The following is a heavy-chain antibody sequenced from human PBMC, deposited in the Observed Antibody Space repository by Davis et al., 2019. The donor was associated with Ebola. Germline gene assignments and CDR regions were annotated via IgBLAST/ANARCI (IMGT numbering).Heavy chain of an antibody. J-gene: IGHJ3*02. V-gene: IGHV1-46*01. CDR1: GYTFTSYY. CDR2: INPSGGST. Sequence: ASVKVSCKASGYTFTSYYMYWVRQAPGQGLEWMGIINPSGGSTSYAQKFQGRVTMTRDTSTSTAFMDLSSLRSEDTAVYYCARRAFDIWGQGTLVTVSS. CDR3: ARRAFDI.